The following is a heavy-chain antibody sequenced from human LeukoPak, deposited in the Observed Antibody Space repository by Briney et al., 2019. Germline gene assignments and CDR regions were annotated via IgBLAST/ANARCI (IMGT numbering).Heavy chain of an antibody. CDR2: INPSGGST. Sequence: ASVKVSCKASGYTFTSYYMHWVRQAPGQGLEWMGIINPSGGSTSYAQKFQGRVTMTRDMSTSTVYMELSSLRSEDTAVYYCARDHYDSSGFTRNFGYWGQGTLVTVSS. CDR1: GYTFTSYY. V-gene: IGHV1-46*01. D-gene: IGHD3-22*01. J-gene: IGHJ4*02. CDR3: ARDHYDSSGFTRNFGY.